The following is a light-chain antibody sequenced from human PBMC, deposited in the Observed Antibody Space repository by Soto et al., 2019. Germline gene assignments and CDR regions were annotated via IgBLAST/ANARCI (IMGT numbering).Light chain of an antibody. V-gene: IGKV3-15*01. CDR2: GAS. J-gene: IGKJ4*01. Sequence: EIGITQCPATLSVSPGERATLSCRASQSVSSTLAWYQQKPGQAPRLLIYGASTRATGIPARFSGSGSGTEFTLPISSLQSEEFAVYYCQPYDNWALTFGGGTKVDI. CDR1: QSVSST. CDR3: QPYDNWALT.